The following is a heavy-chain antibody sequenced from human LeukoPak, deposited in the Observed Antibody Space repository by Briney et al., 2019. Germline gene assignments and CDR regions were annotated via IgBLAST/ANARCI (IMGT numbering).Heavy chain of an antibody. CDR2: IRYDGSNK. CDR3: AKDGGAYSGSYPSFVY. Sequence: GGSLRLSCAASGFTFSSYGMHWVRQAPGKGLEWVAFIRYDGSNKYNADSVKGRFTISRDNYKNTLYLQMNSLRAEDTAVYYCAKDGGAYSGSYPSFVYWGQGTLVTVSS. V-gene: IGHV3-30*02. D-gene: IGHD1-26*01. J-gene: IGHJ4*02. CDR1: GFTFSSYG.